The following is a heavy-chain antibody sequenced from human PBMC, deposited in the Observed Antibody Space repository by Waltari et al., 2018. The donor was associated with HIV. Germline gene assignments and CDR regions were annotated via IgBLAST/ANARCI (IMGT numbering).Heavy chain of an antibody. Sequence: LQESGPSLVKPSETLSVICDVYHYSVNTYYWNWIRQAPGKEFEWIGYFYSSGSVNYSPSLAGRVTMSMDSSRKQFSLKLSAVTAADTATYYCARGKTGYSYLDSWGPGTLITVSS. J-gene: IGHJ4*02. V-gene: IGHV4-59*02. D-gene: IGHD2-15*01. CDR2: FYSSGSV. CDR1: HYSVNTYY. CDR3: ARGKTGYSYLDS.